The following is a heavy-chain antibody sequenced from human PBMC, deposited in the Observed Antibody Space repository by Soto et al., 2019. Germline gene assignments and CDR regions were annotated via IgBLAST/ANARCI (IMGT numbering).Heavy chain of an antibody. CDR1: GFTFSSYD. Sequence: ESGGGLVQPGGSLRLSCAASGFTFSSYDMHWVRQATGKGLEWVSAIGTAGDTYYPGSVKGRFTISRENAKNSLYLQMNSLRAGDTAVYYCARGTYYYGSGSAFDYWGQGTLVTVSS. D-gene: IGHD3-10*01. CDR3: ARGTYYYGSGSAFDY. CDR2: IGTAGDT. V-gene: IGHV3-13*01. J-gene: IGHJ4*02.